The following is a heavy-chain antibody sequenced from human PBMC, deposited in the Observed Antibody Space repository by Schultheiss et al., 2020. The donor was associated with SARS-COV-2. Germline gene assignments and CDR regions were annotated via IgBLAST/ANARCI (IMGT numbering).Heavy chain of an antibody. CDR3: ARGLVVVPAAIPPLAY. J-gene: IGHJ4*02. CDR1: GFTFSSYA. V-gene: IGHV3-21*01. CDR2: ISSSSSYI. Sequence: GGSLRLSCAASGFTFSSYAMSWVRQAPGKGLESVSSISSSSSYIYYADSVKGRFTISRDNAKNSLYLQMNSLRAEDTAVYYCARGLVVVPAAIPPLAYWGQGTLVTVSS. D-gene: IGHD2-2*02.